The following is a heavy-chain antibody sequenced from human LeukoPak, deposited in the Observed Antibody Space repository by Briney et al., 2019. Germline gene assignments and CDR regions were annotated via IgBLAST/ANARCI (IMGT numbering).Heavy chain of an antibody. V-gene: IGHV4-59*01. J-gene: IGHJ3*02. CDR2: IYHTGNI. CDR1: GGSISSYY. Sequence: PSETLSLTCTVSGGSISSYYWSWIRQPPGKGLEWIGYIYHTGNINYNPSLKSRVTISVDTSKNQFSLKLSSVTAADTAVYYCARRIIRGVIGAFDIWGQGTMVTVSS. CDR3: ARRIIRGVIGAFDI. D-gene: IGHD3-10*01.